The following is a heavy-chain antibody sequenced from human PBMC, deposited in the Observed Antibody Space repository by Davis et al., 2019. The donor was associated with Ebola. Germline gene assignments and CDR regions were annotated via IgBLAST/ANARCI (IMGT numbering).Heavy chain of an antibody. CDR2: IIPILGIA. CDR3: ARDLASPVDY. V-gene: IGHV1-69*04. CDR1: GGTFSSYA. J-gene: IGHJ4*02. Sequence: SVTVSCKASGGTFSSYAISWVRQAPGQGFEWMGRIIPILGIANYAQKFQGRVTITADKSTSTAYMELSSLRSEDTAVYYCARDLASPVDYWGQGTLVTVSS.